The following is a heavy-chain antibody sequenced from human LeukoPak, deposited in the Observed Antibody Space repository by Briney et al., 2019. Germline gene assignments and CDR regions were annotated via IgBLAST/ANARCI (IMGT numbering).Heavy chain of an antibody. J-gene: IGHJ4*02. V-gene: IGHV3-53*03. CDR3: ATESGTYSGTCFDY. CDR2: IYSGGST. Sequence: GGSLRLSCAASGFTVSSNYMSWVRQAPGKGLEWVSVIYSGGSTYYADSVKGRFTISRDNAKNSLYLQMTSLRAEDTAVYFCATESGTYSGTCFDYWGRGTLVTVSS. D-gene: IGHD1-26*01. CDR1: GFTVSSNY.